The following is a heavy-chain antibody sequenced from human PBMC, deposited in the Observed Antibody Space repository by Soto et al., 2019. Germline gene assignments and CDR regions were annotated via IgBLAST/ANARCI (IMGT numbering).Heavy chain of an antibody. D-gene: IGHD3-3*01. CDR2: IIPIFGTA. V-gene: IGHV1-69*13. Sequence: SVKVSCKASGGTFSSYAISWVRQAPGQGLEWMGGIIPIFGTANYAQKFQGRVTITADESTSTAYMELSSLRSEDTAVYYCARDRRFLGGYYYYFGMDVWGQGATVTVSS. CDR3: ARDRRFLGGYYYYFGMDV. CDR1: GGTFSSYA. J-gene: IGHJ6*02.